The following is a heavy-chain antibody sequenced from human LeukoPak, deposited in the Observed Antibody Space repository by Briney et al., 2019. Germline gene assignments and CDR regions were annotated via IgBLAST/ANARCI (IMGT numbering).Heavy chain of an antibody. J-gene: IGHJ5*02. Sequence: PSETLSLTCAVYGGSFSGYYWSWIRQPPGKGLEWIGEINHSGSTNYNPSLKSRVTISVDTSKNQFSLKLSSVTAADTAVYYCARGGVPGIAVAGTAWFDPWGQGTLVTVSS. V-gene: IGHV4-34*01. D-gene: IGHD6-19*01. CDR1: GGSFSGYY. CDR2: INHSGST. CDR3: ARGGVPGIAVAGTAWFDP.